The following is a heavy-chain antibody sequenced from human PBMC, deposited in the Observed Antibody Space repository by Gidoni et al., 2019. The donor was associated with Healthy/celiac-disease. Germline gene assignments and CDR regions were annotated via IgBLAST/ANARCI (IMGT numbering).Heavy chain of an antibody. Sequence: QVQLVQSGAEVKKPGSSVKVSCKASGGTFSSYAIRWVRQAPGQGLEWMGGIIPIFGTANYAQKFQGRVTITVDESTSTAYMELSSLRSEDTAVYYCAREARHDFWSGYYTGRHYFDYWGQGTLVTVSS. D-gene: IGHD3-3*01. J-gene: IGHJ4*02. CDR3: AREARHDFWSGYYTGRHYFDY. V-gene: IGHV1-69*01. CDR1: GGTFSSYA. CDR2: IIPIFGTA.